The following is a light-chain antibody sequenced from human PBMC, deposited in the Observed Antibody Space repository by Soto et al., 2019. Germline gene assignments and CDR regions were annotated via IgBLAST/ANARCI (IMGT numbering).Light chain of an antibody. CDR1: QSVSNSY. Sequence: EIVLTQSPGTLSLSPGERATLSCRASQSVSNSYLAWYQQKPGQAPRLLIYGASSRATGIPDRFSGSGSGTDFTLTISRLEPEDFEVYYCQQYGSSPTTFGQGPKVEIK. CDR3: QQYGSSPTT. V-gene: IGKV3-20*01. J-gene: IGKJ1*01. CDR2: GAS.